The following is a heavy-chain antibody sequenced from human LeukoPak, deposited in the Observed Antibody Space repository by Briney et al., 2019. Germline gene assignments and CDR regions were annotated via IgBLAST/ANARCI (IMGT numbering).Heavy chain of an antibody. CDR1: GFTFDDYA. CDR3: VKGPGYSYSGSYFDC. V-gene: IGHV3-9*03. CDR2: ISWNGGSI. D-gene: IGHD1-26*01. Sequence: GGSLRLSCAASGFTFDDYAMYWVRQAPGKGLEWVSGISWNGGSIGYADSVKGRFTISRDSAKNSLYLQMNSLRLEDMALYYCVKGPGYSYSGSYFDCWGQGTLVTVSS. J-gene: IGHJ4*02.